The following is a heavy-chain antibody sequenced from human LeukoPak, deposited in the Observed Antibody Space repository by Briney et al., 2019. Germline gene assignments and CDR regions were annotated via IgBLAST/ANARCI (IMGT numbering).Heavy chain of an antibody. J-gene: IGHJ4*02. V-gene: IGHV3-7*01. Sequence: PGGSLRLSCAASGFTFSSYWMSWVRQAPGKGLEWVANIKQDGSEKYYVDSVKGRFTISRDNAKNSLYLQMNSLRAEDTAVYYCARFLSSLNAWLALGSEFDYWGQGTLVTVSS. CDR3: ARFLSSLNAWLALGSEFDY. D-gene: IGHD6-19*01. CDR2: IKQDGSEK. CDR1: GFTFSSYW.